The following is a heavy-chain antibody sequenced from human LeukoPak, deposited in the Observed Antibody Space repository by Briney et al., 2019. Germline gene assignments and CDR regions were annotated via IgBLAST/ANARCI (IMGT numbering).Heavy chain of an antibody. D-gene: IGHD1-1*01. CDR3: TRDKIQVGDY. V-gene: IGHV1-2*06. CDR2: INPNSGGT. J-gene: IGHJ4*02. CDR1: GYIFTDYH. Sequence: ASVKVSCKASGYIFTDYHMHWVRQAPGQGLEWMGRINPNSGGTDYAQNFQGRVTMTRDTSITTAYMELSRLRSDDTAVYYCTRDKIQVGDYWGQGTLVTVSS.